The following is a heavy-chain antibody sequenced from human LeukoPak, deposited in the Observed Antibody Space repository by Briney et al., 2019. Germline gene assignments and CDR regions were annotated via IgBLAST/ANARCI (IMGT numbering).Heavy chain of an antibody. V-gene: IGHV1-46*01. Sequence: VASVKVSCKASGYSFISYYMHWVRQAPGQGLEWMGRIDPSVGSTSYAQKFQGRVTMTRDTSTSTVYMELSSLRSDDTAVYYCARVACAKYFDYWGQGTLVTVSS. CDR3: ARVACAKYFDY. D-gene: IGHD4/OR15-4a*01. CDR1: GYSFISYY. CDR2: IDPSVGST. J-gene: IGHJ4*02.